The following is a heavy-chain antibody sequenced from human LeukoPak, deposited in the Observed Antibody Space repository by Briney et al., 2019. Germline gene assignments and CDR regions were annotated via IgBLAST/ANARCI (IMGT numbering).Heavy chain of an antibody. D-gene: IGHD3-22*01. V-gene: IGHV3-66*01. J-gene: IGHJ4*02. CDR1: GFTVSSKY. CDR3: ARDDYDSNGYYLFDC. CDR2: IYSTGDR. Sequence: PGGSLRLSCACSGFTVSSKYMSWVRQAPGKGLEWVSVIYSTGDRRYADSVKGRFTISRDNSKNTLYLQMNSLRAEDTAVYYCARDDYDSNGYYLFDCWGQGTLVTVSS.